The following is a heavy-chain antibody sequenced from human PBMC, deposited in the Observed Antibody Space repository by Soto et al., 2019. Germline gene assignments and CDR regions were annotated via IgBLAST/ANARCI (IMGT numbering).Heavy chain of an antibody. Sequence: ASVKVSCKASGYTFTSYGISWVRQAPGQGLEWMGWISAYNGNTNYAQKLQGRVTMTTDTSTNTAYMELRSLRSDDTAVYYCARDWGQQWLAYGMDVWGQGTTVTVSS. D-gene: IGHD6-19*01. CDR2: ISAYNGNT. CDR3: ARDWGQQWLAYGMDV. V-gene: IGHV1-18*04. CDR1: GYTFTSYG. J-gene: IGHJ6*02.